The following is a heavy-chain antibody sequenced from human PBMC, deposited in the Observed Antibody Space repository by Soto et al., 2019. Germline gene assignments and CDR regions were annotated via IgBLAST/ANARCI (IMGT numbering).Heavy chain of an antibody. J-gene: IGHJ3*02. CDR1: GYTFTSYG. CDR3: ARDRGPVVVVAANYDAFDI. D-gene: IGHD2-15*01. Sequence: ASVKVSCKASGYTFTSYGISWVRQAPGQGLEWMGWISAYNGNTNYAQKLQGRVTMTTDTSTSTVYMELRSLRSDDTAVYYCARDRGPVVVVAANYDAFDIWGQGTMVTVSS. CDR2: ISAYNGNT. V-gene: IGHV1-18*01.